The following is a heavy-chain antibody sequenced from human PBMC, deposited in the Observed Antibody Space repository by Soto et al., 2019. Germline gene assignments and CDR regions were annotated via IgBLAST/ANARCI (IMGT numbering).Heavy chain of an antibody. CDR2: IKSKTDGGTT. CDR1: GFTFINAW. CDR3: ARHSSGWGPNWFDP. Sequence: GGSLRLSCAASGFTFINAWLSWFRPAPLKGLEWVGRIKSKTDGGTTDYAAPVKGRFTISRDHSKNTLYLQMNSLKTEDTAVYYCARHSSGWGPNWFDPRGQGTLVTV. D-gene: IGHD6-19*01. J-gene: IGHJ5*02. V-gene: IGHV3-15*01.